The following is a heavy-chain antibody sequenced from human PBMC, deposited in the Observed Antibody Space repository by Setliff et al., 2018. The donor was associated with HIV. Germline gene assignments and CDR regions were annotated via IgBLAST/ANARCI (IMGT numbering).Heavy chain of an antibody. D-gene: IGHD3-10*01. CDR1: GGSISSHY. CDR2: IYYSGST. V-gene: IGHV4-59*11. J-gene: IGHJ4*02. Sequence: LTCTVSGGSISSHYWSWIRQPPGKGLEWIGSIYYSGSTNYNPSLKSRVTISRDNSKNTVYLQMSSLRAEDTAVYYCALAWGSGGYYSQPLFDSWGQGTLVTVSS. CDR3: ALAWGSGGYYSQPLFDS.